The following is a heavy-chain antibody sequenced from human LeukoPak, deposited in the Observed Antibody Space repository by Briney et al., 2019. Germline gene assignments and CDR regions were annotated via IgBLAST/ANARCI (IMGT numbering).Heavy chain of an antibody. Sequence: ASVKVSCKASGYTFTEYPMHWVRQAPGHRLEWMGTTTGGYDYPKKSQAFQGRLTIFTDASANTAYMELSTLSSGDTAVYYCARHGARYPASSVFSGQSSGWYRGRLNYYFDYWGQGTLVTVSS. CDR3: ARHGARYPASSVFSGQSSGWYRGRLNYYFDY. D-gene: IGHD6-19*01. J-gene: IGHJ4*02. CDR1: GYTFTEYP. V-gene: IGHV1-3*01. CDR2: TTGGYDYP.